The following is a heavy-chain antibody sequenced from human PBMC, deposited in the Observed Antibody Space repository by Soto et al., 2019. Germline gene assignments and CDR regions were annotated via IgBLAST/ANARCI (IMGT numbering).Heavy chain of an antibody. CDR3: ARGGDDWAEAAL. D-gene: IGHD3-9*01. CDR2: IQRDGSAS. CDR1: GFTFRNYW. Sequence: EVQLVESGGDLVQPGGSLRLSCVASGFTFRNYWMTWVRQAPGKGLEWVANIQRDGSASFYVDSVKGRFTISRDNARNSVYLQMSTLRAEDTAVYYWARGGDDWAEAALWGQGTLVTVSS. V-gene: IGHV3-7*01. J-gene: IGHJ4*02.